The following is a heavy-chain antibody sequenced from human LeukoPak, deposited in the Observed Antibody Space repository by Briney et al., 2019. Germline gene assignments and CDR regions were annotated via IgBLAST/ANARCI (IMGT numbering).Heavy chain of an antibody. V-gene: IGHV3-7*01. CDR1: GFTFNNAW. CDR2: IKGDGSDR. Sequence: GGSLRLSCAASGFTFNNAWMSWVRQAPGKGLEWVATIKGDGSDRYYVDSVKGRFTTSRDNAKKSLYLQMNSLRVEDTAVYYCANLGYSDGGQGTLVTVSS. CDR3: ANLGYSD. J-gene: IGHJ4*02. D-gene: IGHD5-12*01.